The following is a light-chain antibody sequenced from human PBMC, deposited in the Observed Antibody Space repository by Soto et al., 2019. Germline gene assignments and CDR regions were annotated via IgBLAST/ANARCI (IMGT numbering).Light chain of an antibody. CDR1: SSNIGAGYD. Sequence: QPVLTQPPSVSGVPGQRVTISCTGSSSNIGAGYDVHWYQQLPGAAPKLLIYGDTNRPSGVPDRFSGSKSGTSASLAITGLQAEDEADYYCQSYDSALNVYVVFGGGTKLTVL. CDR3: QSYDSALNVYVV. J-gene: IGLJ3*02. V-gene: IGLV1-40*01. CDR2: GDT.